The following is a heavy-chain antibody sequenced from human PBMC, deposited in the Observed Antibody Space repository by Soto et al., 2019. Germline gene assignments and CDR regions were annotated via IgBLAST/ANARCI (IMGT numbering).Heavy chain of an antibody. CDR3: AHHPYYGLGSYSFDY. V-gene: IGHV2-5*01. D-gene: IGHD3-10*01. J-gene: IGHJ4*02. Sequence: QITLKESGPPLVKPTQTLTLTCTFSGFSLSTSGVGVGWIRQPPGKALEWLAVIYWYDDKRSSSSLKIRLTITKDTSKSQVVLTMTNMDPVDTATYYCAHHPYYGLGSYSFDYWGQGILVTVSS. CDR1: GFSLSTSGVG. CDR2: IYWYDDK.